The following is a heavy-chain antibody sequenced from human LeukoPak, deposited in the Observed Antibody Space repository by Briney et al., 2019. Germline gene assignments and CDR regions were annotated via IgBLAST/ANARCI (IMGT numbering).Heavy chain of an antibody. CDR3: ARRKTRSPMQNWFDP. CDR2: IYYSGST. CDR1: GGSISSSSYY. V-gene: IGHV4-39*07. Sequence: PSETLSLTCTVSGGSISSSSYYWGWIRQPPGKGLEWIGSIYYSGSTYYNPSLKSRVTISVDTSKNQFSLKLSSVTAADTAVYYCARRKTRSPMQNWFDPWGQGTLVTVSS. D-gene: IGHD2-2*01. J-gene: IGHJ5*02.